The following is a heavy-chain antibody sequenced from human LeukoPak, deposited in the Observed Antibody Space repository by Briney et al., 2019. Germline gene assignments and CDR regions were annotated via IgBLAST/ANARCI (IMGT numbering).Heavy chain of an antibody. CDR1: GDSVSSNTAA. V-gene: IGHV6-1*01. CDR2: TYQRSKWYN. D-gene: IGHD6-19*01. CDR3: ARSPSPYSSGWYFDY. Sequence: SQTLSLTCAISGDSVSSNTAAWNWIRQSPSRGLEWLGRTYQRSKWYNDYAVSVKSRITINPDISKNQFSLQLNSVTPEDTAVYYCARSPSPYSSGWYFDYWGQGTLVTVSS. J-gene: IGHJ4*02.